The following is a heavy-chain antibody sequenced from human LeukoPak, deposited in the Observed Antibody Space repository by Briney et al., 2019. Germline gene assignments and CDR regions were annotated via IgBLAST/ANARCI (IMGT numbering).Heavy chain of an antibody. Sequence: SETLSLTCTVSGGSISSSSYYWGWIRQPPGKGLEWIGSIYYSGSTYYNPSLKSRVTMSVDTSKNQFSLKLSSVTAADTAVYYCARQPMVRGVIIRYWFDPWGQGTLVTVSS. CDR3: ARQPMVRGVIIRYWFDP. D-gene: IGHD3-10*01. CDR1: GGSISSSSYY. V-gene: IGHV4-39*07. J-gene: IGHJ5*02. CDR2: IYYSGST.